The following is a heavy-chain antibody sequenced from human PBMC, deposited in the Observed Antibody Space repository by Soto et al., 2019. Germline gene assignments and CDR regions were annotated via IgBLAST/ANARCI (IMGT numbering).Heavy chain of an antibody. Sequence: QVQLVESGGGVVQPGRSLRLSCAASGFTFSTYAMHWVRQAPGKGLEWVAVISSDGRNNYYADSVKGRFTISRDNSKNTLYLQMNSLRVEDTAVYYCARMGWAVAGSYYFDYWGQGTLVTVSS. CDR3: ARMGWAVAGSYYFDY. CDR2: ISSDGRNN. CDR1: GFTFSTYA. V-gene: IGHV3-30*04. J-gene: IGHJ4*02. D-gene: IGHD6-19*01.